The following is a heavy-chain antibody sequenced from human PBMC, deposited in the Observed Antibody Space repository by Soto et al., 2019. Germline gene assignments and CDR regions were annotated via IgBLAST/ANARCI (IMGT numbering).Heavy chain of an antibody. CDR1: GFSFVNYA. Sequence: LRLSGAASGFSFVNYAMNWVRQAPGKGLEWVSGLSGSGTSTYYADSVKGRFTISRDNSRDTLFLQMNSLTADDTAVYYCAKATTNGGWFNPFDSWGQGALVTVSS. D-gene: IGHD6-19*01. J-gene: IGHJ4*02. V-gene: IGHV3-23*01. CDR3: AKATTNGGWFNPFDS. CDR2: LSGSGTST.